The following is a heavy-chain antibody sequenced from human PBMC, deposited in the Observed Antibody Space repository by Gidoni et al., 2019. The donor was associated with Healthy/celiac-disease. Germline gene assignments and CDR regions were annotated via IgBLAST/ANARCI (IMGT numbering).Heavy chain of an antibody. CDR1: GFPFDDYA. CDR2: ISWNSGSI. V-gene: IGHV3-9*01. CDR3: AKSLKVFYYGMDV. J-gene: IGHJ6*02. Sequence: EVQLVESGGGLVQPGRSLRLSCAASGFPFDDYAMHWVRQAPGKGLEWVSGISWNSGSIGYADSVKGRFTISRDNAKNSLYLQMNSLRAEDTALYYCAKSLKVFYYGMDVWGQGTTVTVSS.